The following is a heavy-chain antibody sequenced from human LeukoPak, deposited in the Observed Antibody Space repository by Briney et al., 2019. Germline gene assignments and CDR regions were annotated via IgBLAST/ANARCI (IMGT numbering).Heavy chain of an antibody. J-gene: IGHJ4*02. D-gene: IGHD6-13*01. CDR2: ISYDGSNK. Sequence: GGSLRLSCAASGFTFSSYAMHWVRQAPGKGLEWVAVISYDGSNKYYADSVTGRFTVSRDNSKNTLYLQMNSLRTEDTALYYCARVHSTTYVLYFFDYWGQGTLVTVSS. CDR1: GFTFSSYA. V-gene: IGHV3-30-3*01. CDR3: ARVHSTTYVLYFFDY.